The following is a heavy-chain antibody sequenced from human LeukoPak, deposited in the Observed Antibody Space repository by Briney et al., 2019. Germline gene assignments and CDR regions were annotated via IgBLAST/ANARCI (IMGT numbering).Heavy chain of an antibody. Sequence: SETLSLTCTVSGGSISSYYWSWVRQPPGKGLEWIGFVYYTGSTNYSPSLKSRVTISVDTSKNQFSLKLRSVTAADTAVYYCARISSSNWYNERGTFDVWGQGTMVTVSS. J-gene: IGHJ3*01. V-gene: IGHV4-59*01. CDR2: VYYTGST. D-gene: IGHD6-13*01. CDR1: GGSISSYY. CDR3: ARISSSNWYNERGTFDV.